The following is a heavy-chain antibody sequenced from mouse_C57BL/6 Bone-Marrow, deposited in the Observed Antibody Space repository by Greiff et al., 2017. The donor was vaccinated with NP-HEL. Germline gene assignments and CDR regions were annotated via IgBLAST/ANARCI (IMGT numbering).Heavy chain of an antibody. CDR1: GYTFTNYW. CDR3: ARGYDLDY. J-gene: IGHJ2*01. CDR2: IYPGGGYT. Sequence: VQLQQSGAELVRPGTSVKMSCKASGYTFTNYWIGWAKQRPGHGLEWIGDIYPGGGYTNYNEKFKGKATLTADKSSSKAYMQFSSLTSEDSAIYYCARGYDLDYWGQGTTLTVSS. D-gene: IGHD2-10*02. V-gene: IGHV1-63*01.